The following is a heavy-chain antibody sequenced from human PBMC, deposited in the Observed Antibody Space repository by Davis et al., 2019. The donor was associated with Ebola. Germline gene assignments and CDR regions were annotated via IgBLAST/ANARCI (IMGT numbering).Heavy chain of an antibody. J-gene: IGHJ6*02. Sequence: PSETLSLTCTVSGGSISSGDYFWSWIRQPPGKGLEWIGYIYHSGRTYYNPSLKSRVAISLDTSRTQFSLNLSSVTAADTAVYYCARGGAYYYGSGKGGMDVWGQGTTVTISS. D-gene: IGHD3-10*01. V-gene: IGHV4-30-4*01. CDR3: ARGGAYYYGSGKGGMDV. CDR1: GGSISSGDYF. CDR2: IYHSGRT.